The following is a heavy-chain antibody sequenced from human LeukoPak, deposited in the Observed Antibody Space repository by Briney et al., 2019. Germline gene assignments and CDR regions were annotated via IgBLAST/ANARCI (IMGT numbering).Heavy chain of an antibody. V-gene: IGHV5-51*01. Sequence: GESLKISCKGSGYSFTSYWIGGVRQMPGRGLEWMGIIYPGDSDTRYSPSFQGQVTISADKSISTAYLQWSSLKASDTAMYYRARMVDWTTGYYFYYWGQGTLVTVSS. CDR1: GYSFTSYW. D-gene: IGHD3/OR15-3a*01. CDR3: ARMVDWTTGYYFYY. CDR2: IYPGDSDT. J-gene: IGHJ4*02.